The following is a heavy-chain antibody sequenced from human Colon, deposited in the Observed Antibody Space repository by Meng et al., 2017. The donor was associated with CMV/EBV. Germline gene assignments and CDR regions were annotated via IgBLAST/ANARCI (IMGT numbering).Heavy chain of an antibody. V-gene: IGHV5-51*01. CDR2: IYPGDSDT. J-gene: IGHJ4*02. CDR3: VKSVGSSGSTFDY. D-gene: IGHD6-19*01. Sequence: KVSCKGSGYSFTSYWIGWVRQMPGKGLEWMGIIYPGDSDTRYSPSFQGQVTISADKSISTAYLQWSSLKASDTAMYYCVKSVGSSGSTFDYWGQGTLVTVSS. CDR1: GYSFTSYW.